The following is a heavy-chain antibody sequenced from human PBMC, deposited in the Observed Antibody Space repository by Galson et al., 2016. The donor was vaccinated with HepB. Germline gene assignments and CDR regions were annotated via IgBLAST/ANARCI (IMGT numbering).Heavy chain of an antibody. V-gene: IGHV3-21*01. CDR1: GFTFSSYS. D-gene: IGHD4-17*01. CDR2: ISSSDSYI. Sequence: LRLSCAASGFTFSSYSMNWVRQAPGKGLEWVSSISSSDSYIYYADSVKGRFTISRDNAKNSLYLQMNSLRAEDTAVYYCARGNFDYGDFAGYYYAMDVWGQGTTVTVSS. J-gene: IGHJ6*02. CDR3: ARGNFDYGDFAGYYYAMDV.